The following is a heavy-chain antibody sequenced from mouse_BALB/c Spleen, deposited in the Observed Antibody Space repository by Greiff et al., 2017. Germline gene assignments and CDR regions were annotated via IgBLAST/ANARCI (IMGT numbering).Heavy chain of an antibody. D-gene: IGHD2-13*01. V-gene: IGHV5-6-5*01. CDR2: ISSGGST. CDR1: GFTFSSYA. Sequence: EVKLVESGGGLVKPGGSLKLSCAASGFTFSSYAMSWVRQTPEKRLEWVASISSGGSTYYPDSVKGRFTISRDNARNILYLQMSSLRSEDTAMYYCARMTTPYWYFDVWGAGTTVTVSS. CDR3: ARMTTPYWYFDV. J-gene: IGHJ1*01.